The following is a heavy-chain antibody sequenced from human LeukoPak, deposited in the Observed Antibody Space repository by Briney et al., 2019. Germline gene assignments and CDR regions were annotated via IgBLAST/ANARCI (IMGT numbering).Heavy chain of an antibody. CDR1: GFTFSSYS. CDR2: ISSSSSYI. Sequence: GGSLRLSCAASGFTFSSYSMNWVRQAPGKGLEWVSSISSSSSYIYYADSVKGRFTISRDNVKNSLYLQMNSLRAEDTAVYYCARGTSSSWAKFDYWGQGTLVTVSS. V-gene: IGHV3-21*01. D-gene: IGHD6-13*01. CDR3: ARGTSSSWAKFDY. J-gene: IGHJ4*02.